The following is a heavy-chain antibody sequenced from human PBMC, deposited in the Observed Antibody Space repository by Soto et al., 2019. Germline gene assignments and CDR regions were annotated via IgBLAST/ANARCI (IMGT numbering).Heavy chain of an antibody. CDR1: GFTFSSYW. D-gene: IGHD2-2*01. CDR2: INSDGSST. V-gene: IGHV3-74*01. Sequence: EVQLVESGGGLVQPGGSLRLSCAASGFTFSSYWMHWVRQAPGKGLVWVSRINSDGSSTSYADSVKGRFTISRDNANNTLYLQMNSLRAEDTAVYYCARARLLSGAFDIWGQGTMVTVSS. J-gene: IGHJ3*02. CDR3: ARARLLSGAFDI.